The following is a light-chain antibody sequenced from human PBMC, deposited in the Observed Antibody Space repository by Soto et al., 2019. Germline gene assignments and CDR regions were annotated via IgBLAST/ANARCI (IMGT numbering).Light chain of an antibody. V-gene: IGKV2-28*01. J-gene: IGKJ1*01. CDR3: MQSLQTPKT. CDR2: LGS. Sequence: DIVLTQSPLSLAVTLGGPASISCRSSLSLLHRNGYNYVNWYLQKPGQSPQLLIHLGSNRASGVPDRFSGSGSGTDFTLQISRVEAEDVGVYHCMQSLQTPKTFGQGTKVEIK. CDR1: LSLLHRNGYNY.